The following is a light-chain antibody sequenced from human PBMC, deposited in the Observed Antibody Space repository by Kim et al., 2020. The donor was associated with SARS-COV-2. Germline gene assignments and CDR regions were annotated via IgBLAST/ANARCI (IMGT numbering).Light chain of an antibody. CDR3: QQSYSLPIT. V-gene: IGKV4-1*01. Sequence: ATINCKSSQSVLSSSNSKSYLTWYQQKPGQPPQPLIYWASTRESGVPDRFSGSGSGTDFTLTISSLQAEDVAVYYCQQSYSLPITFGQGTRLEIK. CDR2: WAS. J-gene: IGKJ5*01. CDR1: QSVLSSSNSKSY.